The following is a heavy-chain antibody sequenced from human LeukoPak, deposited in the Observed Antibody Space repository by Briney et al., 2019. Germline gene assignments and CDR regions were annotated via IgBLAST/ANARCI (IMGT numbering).Heavy chain of an antibody. D-gene: IGHD3-22*01. J-gene: IGHJ3*02. CDR1: GSIFTSYW. CDR3: ARLSGVDYDSSGYYFGAFDI. Sequence: GASLKISCEGSGSIFTSYWIGWVRQMPGKSLEWMGIIYPGDSDTRYSPSFQGQVTISADKSISTAYLQWSSLKASDTAMYYCARLSGVDYDSSGYYFGAFDIWGQGTMVTVSS. CDR2: IYPGDSDT. V-gene: IGHV5-51*01.